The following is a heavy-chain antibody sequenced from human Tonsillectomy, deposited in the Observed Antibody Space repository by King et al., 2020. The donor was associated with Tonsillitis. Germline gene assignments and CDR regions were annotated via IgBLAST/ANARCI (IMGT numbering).Heavy chain of an antibody. J-gene: IGHJ5*02. V-gene: IGHV1-2*02. D-gene: IGHD6-19*01. CDR2: INPNSGGT. CDR3: AGDWGGAVAGTGYNWFDP. Sequence: VQLVESGAEVMKPGASVKVSCKASGYTFIGFYLHWVRQAPGQGLEWMGWINPNSGGTNYEQKFQGRVSMTRDTSISTAYMELSRLRSDDTAVYYCAGDWGGAVAGTGYNWFDPWGQGTLVTVSS. CDR1: GYTFIGFY.